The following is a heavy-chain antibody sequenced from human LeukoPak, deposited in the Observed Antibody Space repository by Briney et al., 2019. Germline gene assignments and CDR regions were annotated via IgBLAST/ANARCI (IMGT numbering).Heavy chain of an antibody. CDR3: ARVGSGYDFTFDY. CDR1: GFTFRTYA. V-gene: IGHV3-30*04. Sequence: PGRSLRLSCAASGFTFRTYAMHWVRQAPGKGLEWVAVMSYDGKNKYYADSVKGRFTISRDNSKNTLYLQMNSLRAEDTAVYYCARVGSGYDFTFDYWGQGTLVTVSS. J-gene: IGHJ4*02. D-gene: IGHD5-12*01. CDR2: MSYDGKNK.